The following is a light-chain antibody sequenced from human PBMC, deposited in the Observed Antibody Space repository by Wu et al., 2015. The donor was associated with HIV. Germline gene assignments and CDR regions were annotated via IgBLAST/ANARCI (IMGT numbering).Light chain of an antibody. CDR1: QSVNSA. CDR2: GAS. J-gene: IGKJ4*01. Sequence: EIVMTQSPATLSVAPGGRVTLSCRASQSVNSALAWYQQKLDQAPRLLIYGASTRATGIPARFSGSGSGTQFTLTISSLQSEDFAVYYCQQSTNWPPELTFGGGTRVEIK. V-gene: IGKV3-15*01. CDR3: QQSTNWPPELT.